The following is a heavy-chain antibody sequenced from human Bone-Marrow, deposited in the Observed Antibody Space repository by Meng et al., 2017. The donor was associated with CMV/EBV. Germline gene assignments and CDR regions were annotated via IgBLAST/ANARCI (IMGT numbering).Heavy chain of an antibody. V-gene: IGHV1-2*02. CDR2: INPNDDT. CDR1: GYTVTDYY. Sequence: QVQLVQSGAELKKPWASVKDSLKASGYTVTDYYIHWVRQAPGQWLEWMGWINPNDDTNYAQNFQGRVTMTRDMSINTVYMELSRLTSDDTAVYYCARSSGWSRFDYWGLGTLVTVSS. D-gene: IGHD6-19*01. J-gene: IGHJ4*02. CDR3: ARSSGWSRFDY.